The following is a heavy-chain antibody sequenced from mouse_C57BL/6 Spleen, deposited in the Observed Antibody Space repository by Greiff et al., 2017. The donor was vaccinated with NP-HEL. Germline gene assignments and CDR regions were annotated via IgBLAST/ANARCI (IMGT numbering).Heavy chain of an antibody. CDR3: ARGPPYGNYVDY. J-gene: IGHJ2*01. CDR1: GYTFTSYW. V-gene: IGHV1-69*01. Sequence: QVQLQQPGAELVMPGASVKLSCKASGYTFTSYWMHWVKQRPGQGLEWIGEIDPSDSYTNYNQKFKGKSTLTVDKSSSTAYMQLSSLTSEDSAVYYCARGPPYGNYVDYWGQGTTLTVSS. CDR2: IDPSDSYT. D-gene: IGHD2-1*01.